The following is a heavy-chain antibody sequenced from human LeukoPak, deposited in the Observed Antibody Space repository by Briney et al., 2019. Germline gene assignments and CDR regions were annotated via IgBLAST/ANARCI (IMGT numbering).Heavy chain of an antibody. Sequence: KPGGSLRLSCAASGFTFSSYSMNWVRQAPGKGLEWVSSISSSSSYIYYADSVKGRFTISRDNAKNSLYLQMNSLRAEDTAVYYCARDQPTLEHSSSRGWDFDYWGQGTLVTVSS. CDR1: GFTFSSYS. CDR2: ISSSSSYI. V-gene: IGHV3-21*01. D-gene: IGHD6-6*01. CDR3: ARDQPTLEHSSSRGWDFDY. J-gene: IGHJ4*02.